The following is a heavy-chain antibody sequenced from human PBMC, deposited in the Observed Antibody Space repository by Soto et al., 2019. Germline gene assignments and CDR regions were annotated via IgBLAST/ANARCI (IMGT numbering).Heavy chain of an antibody. CDR2: ISGSGGST. J-gene: IGHJ4*02. V-gene: IGHV3-23*01. CDR1: VFTFSSYA. Sequence: PVGSLRLSCAASVFTFSSYAMSCVRQSPGKGLEWVSAISGSGGSTYYADSVKGRFTISRGNSKNTLYLQMNSLRAEDTAVYYCAKEATKWSSSAYFDYWGQGTLVTVSS. CDR3: AKEATKWSSSAYFDY. D-gene: IGHD6-13*01.